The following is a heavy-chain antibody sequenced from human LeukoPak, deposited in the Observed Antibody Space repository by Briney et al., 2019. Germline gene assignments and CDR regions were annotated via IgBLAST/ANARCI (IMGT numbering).Heavy chain of an antibody. Sequence: GGSLRLSCAASGFTFGSYSMNWVRQAPGKGLEWVSSIRSSSSYIYYADSVKGRFTISRDNAKNSLYLQMNSLRAEDTAVYYCARELDSGYDFDAFDIWGQGTMVTVSS. CDR3: ARELDSGYDFDAFDI. CDR2: IRSSSSYI. CDR1: GFTFGSYS. V-gene: IGHV3-21*01. J-gene: IGHJ3*02. D-gene: IGHD5-12*01.